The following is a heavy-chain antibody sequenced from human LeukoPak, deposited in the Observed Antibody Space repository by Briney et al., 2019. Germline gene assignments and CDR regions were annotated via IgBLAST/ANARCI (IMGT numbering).Heavy chain of an antibody. J-gene: IGHJ4*02. CDR1: GGSISSGDYY. V-gene: IGHV4-30-4*08. Sequence: PSETLSLTCTVSGGSISSGDYYWSWIRQPPGKGLEWIGYIYYSGSTYYNPSLKSRVTISVDTSKNQFSLKLSSVTAADTAVYYCARAKGLGIHDYWGQGTLVTVSS. CDR2: IYYSGST. D-gene: IGHD7-27*01. CDR3: ARAKGLGIHDY.